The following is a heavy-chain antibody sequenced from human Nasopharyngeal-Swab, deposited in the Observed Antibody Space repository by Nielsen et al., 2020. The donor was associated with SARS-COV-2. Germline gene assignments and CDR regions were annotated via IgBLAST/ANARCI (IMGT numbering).Heavy chain of an antibody. J-gene: IGHJ6*03. CDR3: ARGGRDIVVVLAIMYYYYYMDV. Sequence: GSLRLSCAVYGGSFSGYYWSWIRQPPGKGLEWIGEINHSGSTNYNPSLKSRVTISVDTSKNQFSLKLSSVTAADTAVYYCARGGRDIVVVLAIMYYYYYMDVWGKGTTVTVS. CDR2: INHSGST. V-gene: IGHV4-34*01. CDR1: GGSFSGYY. D-gene: IGHD2-2*01.